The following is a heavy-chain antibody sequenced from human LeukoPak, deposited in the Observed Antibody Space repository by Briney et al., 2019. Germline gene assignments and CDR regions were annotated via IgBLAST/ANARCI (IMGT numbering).Heavy chain of an antibody. V-gene: IGHV3-23*01. Sequence: GGSLRLSCAASGVTFSSYAMSWVRQAPGKGLEWVSAISGSGGSTYYADSVKGRFTISRDNSKNTLYLQMNSLRAEDTAVYYCAKHSRWFGELENFDYWGQGTLVTVSS. CDR3: AKHSRWFGELENFDY. J-gene: IGHJ4*02. CDR1: GVTFSSYA. CDR2: ISGSGGST. D-gene: IGHD3-10*01.